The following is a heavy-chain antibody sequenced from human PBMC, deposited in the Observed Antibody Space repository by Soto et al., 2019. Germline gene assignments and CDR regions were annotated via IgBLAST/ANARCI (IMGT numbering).Heavy chain of an antibody. CDR2: IHSSGGT. Sequence: QVQLQEPGPRLVKPSETLSLTYTVSGGSFNNNYWNWIRQPPGRGMEWIGYIHSSGGTRFNPSFNSRATMSVDTSSSQFSLNLHSVTAADTALYYCAREIPAAGHFDSWGQATLVTVSS. J-gene: IGHJ4*02. V-gene: IGHV4-59*01. D-gene: IGHD6-13*01. CDR1: GGSFNNNY. CDR3: AREIPAAGHFDS.